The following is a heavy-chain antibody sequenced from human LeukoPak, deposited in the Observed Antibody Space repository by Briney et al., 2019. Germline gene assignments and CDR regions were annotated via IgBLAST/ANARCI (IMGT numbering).Heavy chain of an antibody. J-gene: IGHJ4*02. CDR3: ARLSLGVPATLLDY. CDR1: GGSISSSSYY. D-gene: IGHD2-15*01. Sequence: PSETLSLTCTVSGGSISSSSYYWGWIRQPPGKGLEWIASIYYSGSTYYNPSLKSRVTISVDTSNNQFSLKLSSVTAAVTAVYHCARLSLGVPATLLDYWGQGTLVTVSS. CDR2: IYYSGST. V-gene: IGHV4-39*01.